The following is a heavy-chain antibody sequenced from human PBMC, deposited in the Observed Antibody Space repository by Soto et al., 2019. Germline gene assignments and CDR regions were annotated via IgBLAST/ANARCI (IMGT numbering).Heavy chain of an antibody. J-gene: IGHJ4*02. Sequence: PGGSLRLSCAASGFPFSTYSMTWVRQAPGRGLEWLSYISGSSNTIYYADSVTGRFTISRDNARDSLYLQMNSLRDEDTAVYYCSRVGPTGSRYFDYWGQGTLVTVSS. V-gene: IGHV3-48*02. CDR2: ISGSSNTI. CDR3: SRVGPTGSRYFDY. D-gene: IGHD4-17*01. CDR1: GFPFSTYS.